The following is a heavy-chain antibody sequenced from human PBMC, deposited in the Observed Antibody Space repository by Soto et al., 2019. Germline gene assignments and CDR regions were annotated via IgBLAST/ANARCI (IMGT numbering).Heavy chain of an antibody. D-gene: IGHD7-27*01. V-gene: IGHV4-4*02. CDR3: ARSTGGDDCHF. Sequence: QVQLQESGPGLVKPSGTLSLTCAVSGGSLTSNDWWTWVRQPPGKELEWVGQIHHSGSTCYNPSLRSRITVSITVSANHCSRHLDSVTAADTALYYCARSTGGDDCHFWGQGTMVTVSS. CDR2: IHHSGST. CDR1: GGSLTSNDW. J-gene: IGHJ3*01.